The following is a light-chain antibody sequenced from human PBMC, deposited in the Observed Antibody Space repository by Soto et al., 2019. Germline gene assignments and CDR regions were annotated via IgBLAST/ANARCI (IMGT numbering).Light chain of an antibody. Sequence: QSALTQPPSASGSPGQSVTISCTGTSSDIGNYIYVSWYQQHPGKAPKLIIYEVSRWTSGVPDRFSGSKSGNTASLTISGLQADDEADYYFSSYAGSKTVFGTGTKLTVL. V-gene: IGLV2-8*01. CDR3: SSYAGSKTV. J-gene: IGLJ1*01. CDR2: EVS. CDR1: SSDIGNYIY.